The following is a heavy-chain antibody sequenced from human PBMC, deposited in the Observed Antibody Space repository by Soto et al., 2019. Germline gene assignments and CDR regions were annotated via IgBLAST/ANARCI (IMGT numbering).Heavy chain of an antibody. CDR2: INHSGST. CDR3: AGDLMYTGSFQH. D-gene: IGHD1-26*01. CDR1: GGSFSGYY. J-gene: IGHJ1*01. V-gene: IGHV4-34*01. Sequence: SETLSLTCAVYGGSFSGYYWSWIRQPPGKGLEWIGEINHSGSTNYNPSLKSRVTISVDTSKNQFSLKLSSVTAADTAVYYCAGDLMYTGSFQHWGQGTLVTVSS.